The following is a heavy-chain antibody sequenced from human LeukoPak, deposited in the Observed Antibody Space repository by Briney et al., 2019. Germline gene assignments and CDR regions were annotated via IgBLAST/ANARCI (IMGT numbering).Heavy chain of an antibody. V-gene: IGHV4-59*08. D-gene: IGHD6-19*01. CDR1: GGSISSYY. J-gene: IGHJ4*02. CDR2: IHYSGST. CDR3: ARLATAGYLDY. Sequence: SETLSLTCTVSGGSISSYYWSWIRQPPGKGLEWIGYIHYSGSTKYNPSLKSRVTISVDTSKNQFSLKLSSVTAADTAVYYCARLATAGYLDYWGQGTPVTVSS.